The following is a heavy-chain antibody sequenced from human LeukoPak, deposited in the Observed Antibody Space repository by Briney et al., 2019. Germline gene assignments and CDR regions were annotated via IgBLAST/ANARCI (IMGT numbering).Heavy chain of an antibody. CDR2: ISGSGGST. Sequence: QSGGSLRLSCAASGFIFNSYAMSWVRQAPGKGLEWVSAISGSGGSTYYADSVKGRFTISRDNSKNTLYLQMNSLRAEDTAVYYCAKSVYYGSGSRTHYYYGMDVWGQGTTVTVSS. D-gene: IGHD3-10*01. J-gene: IGHJ6*02. CDR3: AKSVYYGSGSRTHYYYGMDV. CDR1: GFIFNSYA. V-gene: IGHV3-23*01.